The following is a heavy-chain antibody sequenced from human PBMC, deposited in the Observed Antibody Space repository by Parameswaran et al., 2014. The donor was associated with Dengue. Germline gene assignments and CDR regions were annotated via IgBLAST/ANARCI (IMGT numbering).Heavy chain of an antibody. J-gene: IGHJ6*02. CDR2: IIPIFGTA. D-gene: IGHD3-22*01. CDR1: GGTFSSYA. V-gene: IGHV1-69*13. CDR3: ARGPLYYDSSGYYLGGMDV. Sequence: PSVKVSCKASGGTFSSYAISWVRQAPGQGLEWMGGIIPIFGTANYAQKFQGRVTITADESTSTAYMELSSLRSEDTAVYYCARGPLYYDSSGYYLGGMDVWGQGTTVTVSS.